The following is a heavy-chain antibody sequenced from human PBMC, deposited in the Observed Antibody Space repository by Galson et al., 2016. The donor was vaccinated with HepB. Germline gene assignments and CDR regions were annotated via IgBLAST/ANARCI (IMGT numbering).Heavy chain of an antibody. D-gene: IGHD3-3*01. CDR3: ARSQISGVVNGPY. V-gene: IGHV3-66*01. CDR2: IYSGGST. CDR1: GFTVFNNY. Sequence: SLRLSCAASGFTVFNNYMTWVRQAPGKGLEWASLIYSGGSTHYADSVKGRFTISRDSSKNTLYLQMNNLRAEDTAVYYCARSQISGVVNGPYWGQGTLVTVSS. J-gene: IGHJ4*02.